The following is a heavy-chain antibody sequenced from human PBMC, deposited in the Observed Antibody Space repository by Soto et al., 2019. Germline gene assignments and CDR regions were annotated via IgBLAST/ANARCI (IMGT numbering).Heavy chain of an antibody. D-gene: IGHD2-15*01. Sequence: SETLSLTCAVSGGSISSGGYSWSWIRQPPGKGLEWIGYIYHSGSTYYNPSLKSRVTISVDRSKNQFSLKLSSVTAADTAVYYCARADTGYCSGGSCYYFDYWGQGTLVTVSS. CDR3: ARADTGYCSGGSCYYFDY. CDR1: GGSISSGGYS. J-gene: IGHJ4*02. V-gene: IGHV4-30-2*01. CDR2: IYHSGST.